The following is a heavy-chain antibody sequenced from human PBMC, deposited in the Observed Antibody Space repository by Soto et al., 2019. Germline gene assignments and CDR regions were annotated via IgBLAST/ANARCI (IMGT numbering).Heavy chain of an antibody. D-gene: IGHD3-22*01. CDR2: IIPIFGTA. CDR1: GGTFSSYA. V-gene: IGHV1-69*06. Sequence: SVKVSCKASGGTFSSYAISWVRQAPGQGLEWMGGIIPIFGTANYAQKFQGRVTITADKSTSTAYMELSSLRSEDTAVYYCAGTYYDSSGYYLRPFDYWGQGTLVTVSS. J-gene: IGHJ4*02. CDR3: AGTYYDSSGYYLRPFDY.